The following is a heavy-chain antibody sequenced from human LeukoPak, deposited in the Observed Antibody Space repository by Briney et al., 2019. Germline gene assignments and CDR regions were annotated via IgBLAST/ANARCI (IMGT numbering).Heavy chain of an antibody. CDR3: AKDIGITIFGVVKAFDY. CDR2: ISGSGGST. CDR1: GFTFSSYA. Sequence: GGSLRLSCAASGFTFSSYAMSWVRQAPGKGLEWVSAISGSGGSTYYADSVKGWFTISRDNSKNTLYLQMNSLRAEDTAVYYCAKDIGITIFGVVKAFDYWGQGTLVTVSS. J-gene: IGHJ4*02. V-gene: IGHV3-23*01. D-gene: IGHD3-3*01.